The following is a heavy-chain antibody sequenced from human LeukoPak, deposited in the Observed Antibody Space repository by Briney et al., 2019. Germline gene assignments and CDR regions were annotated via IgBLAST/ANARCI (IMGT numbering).Heavy chain of an antibody. CDR3: ARPYDSNGRLDY. CDR1: EYRFTKEW. CDR2: IYPGDSDT. J-gene: IGHJ4*02. V-gene: IGHV5-51*01. Sequence: GESLKISCKASEYRFTKEWIAWVRQMPGKGLEWMGIIYPGDSDTRYSPSFQGQVTISADESISTAYLQWSSLKASDTPMYYCARPYDSNGRLDYWGQGTLVTVSS. D-gene: IGHD3-22*01.